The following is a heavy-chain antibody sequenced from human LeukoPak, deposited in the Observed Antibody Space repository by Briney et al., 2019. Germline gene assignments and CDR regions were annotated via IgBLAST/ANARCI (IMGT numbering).Heavy chain of an antibody. CDR3: ARAEGATMLDY. V-gene: IGHV3-7*03. D-gene: IGHD5-12*01. J-gene: IGHJ4*02. CDR1: GFTFSSYR. Sequence: GGSLRLSCAASGFTFSSYRMTWVRQAPGKGLGWVANIKPDGSEKYYVDSVRGRFTISRDNAKNSLYLQMNSLRAEDTAVYYCARAEGATMLDYWGQGTLVTVSS. CDR2: IKPDGSEK.